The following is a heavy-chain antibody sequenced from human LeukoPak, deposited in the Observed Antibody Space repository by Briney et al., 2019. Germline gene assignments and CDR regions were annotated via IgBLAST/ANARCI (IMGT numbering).Heavy chain of an antibody. J-gene: IGHJ4*02. CDR3: ARAAGLFDY. V-gene: IGHV4-34*01. Sequence: SETLSLTCAVYGGSFSGYYWSWIRQPPGKGLEWIGEINHSGSTNYNPSLKSRVTISVDTSKNQFSLKLSPVTAADTAVYYCARAAGLFDYWGQGTLVTVSS. CDR1: GGSFSGYY. CDR2: INHSGST.